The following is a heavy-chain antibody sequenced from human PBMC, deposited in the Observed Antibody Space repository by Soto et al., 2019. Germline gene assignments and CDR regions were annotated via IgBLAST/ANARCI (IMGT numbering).Heavy chain of an antibody. CDR3: ARSPRPTGTTLYFLDP. J-gene: IGHJ5*02. V-gene: IGHV1-46*01. CDR2: IDPSAGST. Sequence: VASVKVSCKASGYTPTSFYMHWMRQAPGQGLEWMGVIDPSAGSTTYAQKFKGRVRMTRDTFTSTVFMELSSLRSEDTAVYYCARSPRPTGTTLYFLDPWGQRTLVTVS. CDR1: GYTPTSFY. D-gene: IGHD1-1*01.